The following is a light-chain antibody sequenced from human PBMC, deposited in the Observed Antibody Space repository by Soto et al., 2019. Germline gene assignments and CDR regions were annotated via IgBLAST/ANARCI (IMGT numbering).Light chain of an antibody. CDR3: QQYGSSPRT. CDR1: QSISSSS. Sequence: EIVLTQSPGTLSLSPGERATLSCRASQSISSSSLAWYQQKPGRAPRLLIYGASSRATGIPDRFSGSGSGTDFTLTISRLEPEDFAVYYCQQYGSSPRTFDQGTKVEI. CDR2: GAS. J-gene: IGKJ1*01. V-gene: IGKV3-20*01.